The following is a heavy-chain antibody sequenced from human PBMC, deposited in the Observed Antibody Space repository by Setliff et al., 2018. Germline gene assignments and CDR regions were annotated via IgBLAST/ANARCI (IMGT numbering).Heavy chain of an antibody. CDR2: IVHTGSI. J-gene: IGHJ4*02. CDR3: ARDLGHGGDSDY. Sequence: KASETLSLTCTVSGYSISSGYIWGWLRQPPGKGLEWVGNIVHTGSINYNPSLKSRLTISRDTYKNHVSLKLNSVAATDTAVYYCARDLGHGGDSDYWGQGILVTVSS. V-gene: IGHV4-38-2*02. D-gene: IGHD2-21*02. CDR1: GYSISSGYI.